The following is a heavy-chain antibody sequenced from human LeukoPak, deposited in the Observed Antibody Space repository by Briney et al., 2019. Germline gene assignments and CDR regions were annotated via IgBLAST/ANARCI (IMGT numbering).Heavy chain of an antibody. D-gene: IGHD2-21*01. CDR1: GGSISNYY. CDR2: IFYTGGT. V-gene: IGHV4-59*01. Sequence: KTSETLSLTCTLSGGSISNYYWNWIRQPPGKGLEWVGYIFYTGGTNYNPSLKSRVTISEDTSKNQFSLKLTSVTAADTAVYYCARASWAYSPFDSWGQGTLVTVSS. J-gene: IGHJ4*02. CDR3: ARASWAYSPFDS.